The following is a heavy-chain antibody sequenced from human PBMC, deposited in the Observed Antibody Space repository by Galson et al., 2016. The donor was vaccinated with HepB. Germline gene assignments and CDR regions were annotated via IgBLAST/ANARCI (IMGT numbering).Heavy chain of an antibody. CDR1: GFTFSSYG. D-gene: IGHD1-26*01. V-gene: IGHV3-33*03. CDR3: AKGGELRGVYYYYGMDV. Sequence: SLRLSCAASGFTFSSYGMHWVRQAPGKGLEWVAVIWYDGSNKYYADSVKGRFTISRDNSKNTLYMRMNSLRAEDTAVYYCAKGGELRGVYYYYGMDVWGQRTTVTVSS. CDR2: IWYDGSNK. J-gene: IGHJ6*02.